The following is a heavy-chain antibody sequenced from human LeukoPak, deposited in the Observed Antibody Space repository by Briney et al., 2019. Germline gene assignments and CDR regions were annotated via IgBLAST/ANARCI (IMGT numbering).Heavy chain of an antibody. D-gene: IGHD2-21*02. V-gene: IGHV3-30*18. Sequence: QTGESLTLSCAVSGFNFRSYGMHWVRQAPGKGMEWVAVISYEGSKKYYAHSGKGRSTISRDNSKNTLYLQMNSLRAEDTALYYCAKEGCGVDCYYYYGMDGWGQGTTVTVSS. J-gene: IGHJ6*02. CDR3: AKEGCGVDCYYYYGMDG. CDR1: GFNFRSYG. CDR2: ISYEGSKK.